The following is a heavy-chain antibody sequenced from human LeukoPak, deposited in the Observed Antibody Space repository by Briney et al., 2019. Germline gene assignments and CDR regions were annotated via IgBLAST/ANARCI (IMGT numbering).Heavy chain of an antibody. CDR3: ASRMHFDY. V-gene: IGHV3-30-3*01. J-gene: IGHJ4*02. CDR1: GFTFSSYW. D-gene: IGHD2-15*01. Sequence: PGGSLRLSCAASGFTFSSYWMSWVRQAPGKGLEWVAVISYDGSNKYYADSVKGRFTISRDNSKNTLYLQMDSLRAEDTAVYYCASRMHFDYWGQGTLVTVSS. CDR2: ISYDGSNK.